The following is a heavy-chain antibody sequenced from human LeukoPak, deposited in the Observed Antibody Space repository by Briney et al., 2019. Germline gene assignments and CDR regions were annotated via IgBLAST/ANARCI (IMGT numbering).Heavy chain of an antibody. D-gene: IGHD5-24*01. CDR1: GFTFRSYW. J-gene: IGHJ4*02. CDR3: VRDGDDFNFDY. V-gene: IGHV3-74*01. CDR2: VIRDGSFT. Sequence: PGGSLRLSCPASGFTFRSYWMHWVRQAPGKGLEWVSRVIRDGSFTNYADSVKGRFTSSRDNAKNTVYLQMSSLRAEDTAVYFCVRDGDDFNFDYWGQGSLVTVSS.